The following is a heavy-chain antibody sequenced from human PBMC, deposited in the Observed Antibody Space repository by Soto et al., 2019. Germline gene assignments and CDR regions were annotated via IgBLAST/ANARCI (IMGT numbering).Heavy chain of an antibody. D-gene: IGHD6-6*01. CDR1: GGTFSSYA. V-gene: IGHV1-69*13. CDR3: ARDGNSSSRPYYYYGMDV. J-gene: IGHJ6*02. CDR2: IIPIFGTA. Sequence: GASVKVSCKASGGTFSSYAISWVRQAPGQGLEWMGGIIPIFGTANYAQKFQGRVTITADESTSTAYMELSSLRSEDTAVYYCARDGNSSSRPYYYYGMDVWGQGTTVTVSS.